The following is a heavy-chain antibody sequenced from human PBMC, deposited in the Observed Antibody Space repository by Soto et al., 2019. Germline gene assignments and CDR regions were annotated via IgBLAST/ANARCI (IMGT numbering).Heavy chain of an antibody. J-gene: IGHJ4*02. CDR2: VSDSGNP. V-gene: IGHV4-59*01. CDR1: GGSISGYY. CDR3: ARGVGSSPPRY. Sequence: PSETLSLTCTVSGGSISGYYWSWIRQPPGKGLEWIGYVSDSGNPYYSPFFKSRVIMSLDMSKNQISLNLTSATAADTAVYHCARGVGSSPPRYWGQGALVTVSS. D-gene: IGHD1-26*01.